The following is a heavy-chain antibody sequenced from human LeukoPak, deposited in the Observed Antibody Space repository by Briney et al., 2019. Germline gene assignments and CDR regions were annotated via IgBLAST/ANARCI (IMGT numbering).Heavy chain of an antibody. CDR2: IYYSGST. J-gene: IGHJ6*03. Sequence: SETLSLTCTVSGGSISSYYWSWIRQPPGKGLEWIGYIYYSGSTNYNPSLKSRVTISVDTSKNQFSLKLSSVTAADTAVYYCARVFGYSSSWYRDNYYYYYMDVWGKGTTVTVSS. D-gene: IGHD6-13*01. CDR3: ARVFGYSSSWYRDNYYYYYMDV. CDR1: GGSISSYY. V-gene: IGHV4-59*01.